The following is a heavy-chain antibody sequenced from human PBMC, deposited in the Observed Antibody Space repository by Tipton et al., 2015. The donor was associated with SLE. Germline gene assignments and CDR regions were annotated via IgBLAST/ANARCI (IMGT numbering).Heavy chain of an antibody. D-gene: IGHD3-3*01. J-gene: IGHJ4*02. CDR1: GFTFSSYA. CDR2: IYSGSTKT. CDR3: AKDGQDYYWSRYFIV. Sequence: SLRLSCAASGFTFSSYAMTWVRQAPGKGLEWVSVIYSGSTKTYYADSVKGRFTISRDNSKNTLYLHMNSLRADDTALYYCAKDGQDYYWSRYFIVWGQGTLVTVSS. V-gene: IGHV3-23*03.